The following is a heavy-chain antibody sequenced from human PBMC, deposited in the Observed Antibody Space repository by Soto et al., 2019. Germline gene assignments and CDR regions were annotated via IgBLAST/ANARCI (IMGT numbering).Heavy chain of an antibody. CDR3: AKDTGIPHGSGIYRVRPYYFYYSMEV. CDR2: ISQSGGTT. V-gene: IGHV3-23*01. Sequence: DEQLLESGGGLVQPGGSLRVSCAASGFTFGSHAMGWLRQAPGKGLEWVSTISQSGGTTYYADSVMGRFTLSRDNSKNTVLLQMNGRRVDDTAVYYCAKDTGIPHGSGIYRVRPYYFYYSMEVWGKGTTVSVSS. CDR1: GFTFGSHA. D-gene: IGHD3-10*01. J-gene: IGHJ6*04.